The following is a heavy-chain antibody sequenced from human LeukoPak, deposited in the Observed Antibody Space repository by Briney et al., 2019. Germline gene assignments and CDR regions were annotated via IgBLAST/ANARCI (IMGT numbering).Heavy chain of an antibody. CDR2: ISSGGNT. Sequence: ASVKVSCKATGFIFSNYGISWVRQAPGHGLEWMGWISSGGNTNYAPKFQDRATMTTDTSTSTAYMELRSLRFDDTAVYYCARPRGYYFDYWGQGTLVTVSS. V-gene: IGHV1-18*01. CDR3: ARPRGYYFDY. D-gene: IGHD3-10*01. J-gene: IGHJ4*02. CDR1: GFIFSNYG.